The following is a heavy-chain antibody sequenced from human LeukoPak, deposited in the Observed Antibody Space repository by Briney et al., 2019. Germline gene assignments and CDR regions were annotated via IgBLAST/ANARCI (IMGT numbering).Heavy chain of an antibody. D-gene: IGHD6-13*01. J-gene: IGHJ4*02. CDR1: GGSFSGYY. V-gene: IGHV4-34*01. CDR2: INHSGST. Sequence: SETRSLTCAVYGGSFSGYYWSWIRQPPGKGLEWIGEINHSGSTNYNPSLKSRVTISVDTSKNQFSLKLSSVTAADTAVYYCARGPYLLYSSSWEFDYWGQGTLVTVSS. CDR3: ARGPYLLYSSSWEFDY.